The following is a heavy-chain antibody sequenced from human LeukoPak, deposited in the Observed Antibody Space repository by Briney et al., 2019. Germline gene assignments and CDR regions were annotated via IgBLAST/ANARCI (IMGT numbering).Heavy chain of an antibody. CDR2: MNPNSGNT. CDR3: ARSVVGATAIGS. CDR1: GYTFTSYD. V-gene: IGHV1-8*01. D-gene: IGHD1-26*01. Sequence: ASVKVSCKASGYTFTSYDINWVRQATGQGLEWMGWMNPNSGNTGYAQKFQGRVTMTRNTSISTAYMELSSLRSEDTAVYYCARSVVGATAIGSWGQGTLVTVSS. J-gene: IGHJ5*02.